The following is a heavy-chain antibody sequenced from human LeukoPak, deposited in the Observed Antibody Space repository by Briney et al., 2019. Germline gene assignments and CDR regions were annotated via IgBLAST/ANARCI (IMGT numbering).Heavy chain of an antibody. Sequence: SETLSLTCTVSDGSISSYYWSWIRQPPGKGLEWIGYIYYSGSTNYNPSLKSRVTISVDTSKNQFSLKLSSVTAADTAVYYCASNYYYDSSGYYYDNAYAFDIWGQGTMVTVSS. CDR3: ASNYYYDSSGYYYDNAYAFDI. V-gene: IGHV4-59*01. D-gene: IGHD3-22*01. CDR1: DGSISSYY. CDR2: IYYSGST. J-gene: IGHJ3*02.